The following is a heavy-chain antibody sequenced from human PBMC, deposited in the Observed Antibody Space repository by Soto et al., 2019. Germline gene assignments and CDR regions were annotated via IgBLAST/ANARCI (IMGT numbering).Heavy chain of an antibody. CDR3: ANLGSSWPLGAFDI. CDR2: ISSSSSST. V-gene: IGHV3-48*01. J-gene: IGHJ3*02. CDR1: AFTFSSYS. Sequence: SLRLSCAASAFTFSSYSMNWVRQAPGKGLEWVSYISSSSSSTYYVHSVKGRFTISRDNSKNTLYLQMNSLRAEDTAVYYCANLGSSWPLGAFDIWGQGTMVTVSS. D-gene: IGHD6-13*01.